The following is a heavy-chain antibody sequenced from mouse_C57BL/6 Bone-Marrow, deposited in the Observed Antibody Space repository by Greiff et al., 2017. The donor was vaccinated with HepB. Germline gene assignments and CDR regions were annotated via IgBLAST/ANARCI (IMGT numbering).Heavy chain of an antibody. V-gene: IGHV1-5*01. J-gene: IGHJ2*01. CDR3: TGYSNHPYYFDY. CDR2: IYPGNSDT. D-gene: IGHD2-5*01. CDR1: GYTFTSYW. Sequence: EVQLQQSGTVLARPGASVKMSCKTSGYTFTSYWMHWVNQRPGKGLEWIGAIYPGNSDTSYNQKFKGKAKLTAVTSASTAYMELSSLTNEDSAVYYCTGYSNHPYYFDYWGQGTTLTVSS.